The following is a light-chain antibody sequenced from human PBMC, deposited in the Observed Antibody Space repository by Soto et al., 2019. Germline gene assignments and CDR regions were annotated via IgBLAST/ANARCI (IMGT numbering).Light chain of an antibody. CDR1: QSVSSS. Sequence: EIVMTQSPATLSGSPGERATLSCRASQSVSSSLAWYQKKPGQAPRLLIYGASTRATGIPARFSGSGSGTEFTLTISSLQSEDFAVYYCQQYSNWWTFGQGTRVEIK. J-gene: IGKJ1*01. V-gene: IGKV3-15*01. CDR2: GAS. CDR3: QQYSNWWT.